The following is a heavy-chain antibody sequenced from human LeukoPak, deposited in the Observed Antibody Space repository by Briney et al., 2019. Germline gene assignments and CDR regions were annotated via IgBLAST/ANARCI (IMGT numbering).Heavy chain of an antibody. CDR2: INPNSGGT. J-gene: IGHJ4*02. D-gene: IGHD5-24*01. CDR3: AGSQTGDGYNPPFDY. Sequence: ASVKVSCKASGYTFTGYYMHWVRQAPGQGLEWMGWINPNSGGTNYAQKFQGRVTMTRDTSISAAYMELSRLRSDDTAVFYCAGSQTGDGYNPPFDYWGQGTLVTVSS. CDR1: GYTFTGYY. V-gene: IGHV1-2*02.